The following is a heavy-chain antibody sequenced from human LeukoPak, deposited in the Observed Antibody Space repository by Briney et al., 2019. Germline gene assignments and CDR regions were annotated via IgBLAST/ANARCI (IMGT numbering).Heavy chain of an antibody. CDR1: GYSFTSYW. V-gene: IGHV5-51*01. J-gene: IGHJ5*02. CDR2: IYPGDSDT. Sequence: PGESLKLSCKVSGYSFTSYWIGWVRQMPGKGLEWMGSIYPGDSDTRYSPSFQGQVTISADKSIRTAYLQWSSLKASDTAMYYCARAGVVAMDWFDPWGQGTLVTVSS. D-gene: IGHD2-15*01. CDR3: ARAGVVAMDWFDP.